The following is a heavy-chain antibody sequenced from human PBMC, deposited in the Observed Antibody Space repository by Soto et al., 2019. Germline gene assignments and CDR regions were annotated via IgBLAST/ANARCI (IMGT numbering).Heavy chain of an antibody. J-gene: IGHJ4*02. CDR3: AIYLGSTDS. V-gene: IGHV1-18*01. D-gene: IGHD2-2*01. Sequence: ASVKVSCKAPSYMFTSYGISWVRQAPGQGLEWMGWISGYTGNTNYAEKFQGRVTMTTDTSTSTAYMELRSLTSDDTAVFYCAIYLGSTDSWGQGTLVTVPQ. CDR1: SYMFTSYG. CDR2: ISGYTGNT.